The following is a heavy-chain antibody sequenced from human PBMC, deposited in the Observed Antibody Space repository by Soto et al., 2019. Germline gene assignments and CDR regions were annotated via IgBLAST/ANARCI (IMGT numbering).Heavy chain of an antibody. D-gene: IGHD3-16*02. V-gene: IGHV4-34*01. CDR3: ARGPTASYDYIWGSYRWHKYFQH. Sequence: QVQLQQWGAGLLKPSETLSLTCAVYGGSFSGYYWSWIRQPPGKGLEWIGEINHSGSTNYNPSLKLRVTISVDTSKNQFSLKLSSVTAADTAVYYCARGPTASYDYIWGSYRWHKYFQHWGQGTLVTVSS. J-gene: IGHJ1*01. CDR2: INHSGST. CDR1: GGSFSGYY.